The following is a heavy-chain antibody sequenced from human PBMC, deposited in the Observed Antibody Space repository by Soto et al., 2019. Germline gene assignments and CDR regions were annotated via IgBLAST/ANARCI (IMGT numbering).Heavy chain of an antibody. Sequence: SETLSLTCTVSGGSISSYYWSWIRQPPGKGLEWIGYIYYSGSTNYNPSLKSRVTISVDTSKNQFSLKLSSVTAADTAVYYCARASYETSTYYLDYWGQGTLVTVSS. CDR2: IYYSGST. V-gene: IGHV4-59*08. J-gene: IGHJ4*02. D-gene: IGHD5-18*01. CDR1: GGSISSYY. CDR3: ARASYETSTYYLDY.